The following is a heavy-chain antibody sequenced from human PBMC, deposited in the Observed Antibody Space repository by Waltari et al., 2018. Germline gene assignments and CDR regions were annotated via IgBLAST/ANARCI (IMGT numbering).Heavy chain of an antibody. D-gene: IGHD6-19*01. CDR3: ARDAVAGIFDY. J-gene: IGHJ4*02. Sequence: QVQLQESGPGLVKPSETLSLTCTVSGGSISSYSWRWIRQPPGKGLEWIGYIYYSGSTNYNPSLKSRVTISVDTSKNQFSLKLSSVTAADTAVYYCARDAVAGIFDYWGQGTLVTVSS. CDR1: GGSISSYS. CDR2: IYYSGST. V-gene: IGHV4-59*01.